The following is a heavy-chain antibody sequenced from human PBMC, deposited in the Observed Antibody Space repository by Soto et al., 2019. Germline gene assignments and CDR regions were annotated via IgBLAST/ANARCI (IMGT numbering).Heavy chain of an antibody. CDR2: IYPGDSDT. D-gene: IGHD4-17*01. CDR1: GYSFTNFW. J-gene: IGHJ4*02. CDR3: VLTTVTTFFFDY. Sequence: EVQLVQSGAEVKKPGESLKISCKGSGYSFTNFWIGWVRQMPGKGLEWMGIIYPGDSDTRYSPSFQGQVTISADKSNITAYLQWSSLKASDTAMYYCVLTTVTTFFFDYWGQGTLVTVSS. V-gene: IGHV5-51*03.